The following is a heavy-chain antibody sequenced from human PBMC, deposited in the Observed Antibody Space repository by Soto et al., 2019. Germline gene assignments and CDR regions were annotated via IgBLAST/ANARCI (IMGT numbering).Heavy chain of an antibody. V-gene: IGHV1-18*01. CDR1: GYTFTSYG. CDR2: ISAYNGNT. J-gene: IGHJ4*02. Sequence: QVQLVQSGAEVKKPGASVKVSCKASGYTFTSYGISWVRQAPGQGLAWMGWISAYNGNTNYAQKLQGRVTMTTDTSTSTAYMELRSLRSDDTAVYYCASMEGGPYGSSPVGRDYWGQGPLVTVSS. D-gene: IGHD6-13*01. CDR3: ASMEGGPYGSSPVGRDY.